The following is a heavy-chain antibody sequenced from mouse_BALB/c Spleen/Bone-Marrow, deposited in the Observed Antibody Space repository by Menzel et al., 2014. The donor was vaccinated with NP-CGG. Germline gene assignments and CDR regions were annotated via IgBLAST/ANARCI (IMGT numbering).Heavy chain of an antibody. D-gene: IGHD2-14*01. J-gene: IGHJ2*01. CDR1: GYTFTNSW. CDR3: ARHHRYAYYFDY. V-gene: IGHV1S130*01. Sequence: VQLQQSGSVLVRPGASVRLSCKASGYTFTNSWIHWAKQRPGQGLEWIGDIHPNSGNTNYNEKFKAKATLTVDTSSSTAYVDLSSLTSEDSAVYYCARHHRYAYYFDYWGQGPTLTVSS. CDR2: IHPNSGNT.